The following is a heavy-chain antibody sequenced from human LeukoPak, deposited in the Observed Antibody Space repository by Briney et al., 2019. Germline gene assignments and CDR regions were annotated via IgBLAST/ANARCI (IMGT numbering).Heavy chain of an antibody. CDR2: IKSSGSTI. J-gene: IGHJ4*02. V-gene: IGHV3-48*04. CDR3: ARAPDVLRFLEWLPKTYYFDY. D-gene: IGHD3-3*01. CDR1: EFMFSNHG. Sequence: GGSLRLSCAASEFMFSNHGMNWVRQAPGKGLEWVSFIKSSGSTIYYADSVKGRFTISRDNAKNSLYLQMNSLRAADTAVYYCARAPDVLRFLEWLPKTYYFDYWGQGTLVTVSS.